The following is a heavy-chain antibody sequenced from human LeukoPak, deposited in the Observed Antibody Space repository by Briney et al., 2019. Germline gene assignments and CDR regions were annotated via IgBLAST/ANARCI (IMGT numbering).Heavy chain of an antibody. CDR1: GGSISNYY. Sequence: PSETLSLTCTVSGGSISNYYWSWIRQPPGKGLEWIGEINHSGSTNYNPSLKSRVTISVDTSKNQFSLKLSSVTAADTAVYYCARRGLYSGYDYEDYWGQGTLVTVSS. CDR3: ARRGLYSGYDYEDY. J-gene: IGHJ4*02. D-gene: IGHD5-12*01. CDR2: INHSGST. V-gene: IGHV4-34*01.